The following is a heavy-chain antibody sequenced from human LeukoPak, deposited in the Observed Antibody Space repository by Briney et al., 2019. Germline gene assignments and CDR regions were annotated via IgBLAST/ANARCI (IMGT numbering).Heavy chain of an antibody. CDR1: GYTFTGYY. CDR3: ARGRYGSGRQTFDY. CDR2: INPNSGGT. V-gene: IGHV1-2*02. D-gene: IGHD3-10*01. Sequence: ASVKVSCKASGYTFTGYYMHWVRQAPGQGLEWMGWINPNSGGTNYAQKFQGRVTMTRDTSISTAYMELSRLRSDDTAVNYCARGRYGSGRQTFDYWGQGTLVTVSS. J-gene: IGHJ4*02.